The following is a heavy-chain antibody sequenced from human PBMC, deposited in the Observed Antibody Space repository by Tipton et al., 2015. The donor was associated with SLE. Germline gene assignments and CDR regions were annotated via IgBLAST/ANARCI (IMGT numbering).Heavy chain of an antibody. V-gene: IGHV3-9*01. J-gene: IGHJ4*02. CDR3: ARQRSFFDY. CDR2: IRWNGGSL. D-gene: IGHD6-25*01. Sequence: SLRLSCTVSGFSFDYYAMHWVRQAPGKGLEWVSGIRWNGGSLGYAESVKGRFTISRDNAKNSLYLQMNSLRAEDTAVYYCARQRSFFDYWGQGTLVTVSS. CDR1: GFSFDYYA.